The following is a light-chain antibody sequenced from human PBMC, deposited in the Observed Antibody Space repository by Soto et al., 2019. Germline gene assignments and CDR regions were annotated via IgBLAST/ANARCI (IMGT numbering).Light chain of an antibody. CDR2: GAS. Sequence: EIVLTQSPATLSLSPGERATLSCRASQSISTYLAWYQQKPGQPPRLLLFGASSRATGIPDRFSASGSGTDFTLTISRLEPEDFAVYYCQQYGSSITFGQGTRLEIK. CDR1: QSISTY. CDR3: QQYGSSIT. J-gene: IGKJ5*01. V-gene: IGKV3-20*01.